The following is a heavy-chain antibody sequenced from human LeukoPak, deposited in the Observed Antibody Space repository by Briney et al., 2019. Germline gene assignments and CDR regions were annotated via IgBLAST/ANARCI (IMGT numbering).Heavy chain of an antibody. CDR3: ARHGPRVSGSYIDY. CDR1: GGSISSYY. CDR2: IYYSGST. J-gene: IGHJ4*02. V-gene: IGHV4-59*08. D-gene: IGHD1-26*01. Sequence: SETLSLTCTVSGGSISSYYWSWIRQPPGKGLEWIGYIYYSGSTNYNPSLKSRVTISVDTSKNQFSLKLSSVTAADTAVYYCARHGPRVSGSYIDYWGQGTLVTVSS.